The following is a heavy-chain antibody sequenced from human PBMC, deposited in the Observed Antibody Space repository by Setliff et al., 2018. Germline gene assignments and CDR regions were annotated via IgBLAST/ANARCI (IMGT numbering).Heavy chain of an antibody. CDR2: IYPGDSDI. D-gene: IGHD4-17*01. CDR3: ARHIAGYADGHYTATYSYYYMDV. J-gene: IGHJ6*03. V-gene: IGHV5-51*01. Sequence: GESLQISCKGSGYTFTQKWIGWVRQMPGKGLEWMGVIYPGDSDIRYSPSFQGQVTISADKSINTAYLQWSSLKASDTATYYCARHIAGYADGHYTATYSYYYMDVWGQGTTVTVS. CDR1: GYTFTQKW.